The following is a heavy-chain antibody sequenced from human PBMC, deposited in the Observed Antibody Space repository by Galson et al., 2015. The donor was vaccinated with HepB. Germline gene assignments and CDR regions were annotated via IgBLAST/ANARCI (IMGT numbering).Heavy chain of an antibody. CDR1: GFTFNTYS. Sequence: SLRLSCAASGFTFNTYSMNWVRRAPGKGLEWLSYISSSSTIYYADSVKGRFTISRDNVKNSMYLQMNSLRAEDTAVYYCTGSTGHPWGQGTLVTVSS. J-gene: IGHJ5*02. CDR3: TGSTGHP. V-gene: IGHV3-48*01. D-gene: IGHD2-8*02. CDR2: ISSSSTI.